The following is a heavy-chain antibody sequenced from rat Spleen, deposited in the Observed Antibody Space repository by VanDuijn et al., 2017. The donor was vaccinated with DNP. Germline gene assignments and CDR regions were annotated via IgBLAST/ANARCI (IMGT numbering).Heavy chain of an antibody. Sequence: VQLVESGGGLVQPGRSLKLSCVASGFTFSDYYMAWVRQAPAKGLEWVATISYNGGTPYYRDSVKGRFSLSRDNAKSTLYLQMNSLKSEDTATYYCARVRRSLGAYWGQGTLVTVSS. V-gene: IGHV5-29*01. CDR1: GFTFSDYY. D-gene: IGHD1-11*01. J-gene: IGHJ3*01. CDR3: ARVRRSLGAY. CDR2: ISYNGGTP.